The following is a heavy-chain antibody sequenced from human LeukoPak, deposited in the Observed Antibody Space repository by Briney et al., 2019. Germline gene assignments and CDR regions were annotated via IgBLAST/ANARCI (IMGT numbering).Heavy chain of an antibody. D-gene: IGHD6-19*01. CDR1: GFTFTSHA. J-gene: IGHJ4*02. Sequence: GGSLRLSCTASGFTFTSHAMNWVRQAPGQGLEWVSVISASGEATHYAESVKGRFIVSRDNSKNTLSLQMNSLRAEDTAVYYCANGAVAGGWYYFDYWGQGTPVTVSS. CDR3: ANGAVAGGWYYFDY. V-gene: IGHV3-23*01. CDR2: ISASGEAT.